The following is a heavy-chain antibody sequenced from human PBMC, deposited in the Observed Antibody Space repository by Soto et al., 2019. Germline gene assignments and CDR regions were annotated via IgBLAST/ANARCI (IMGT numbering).Heavy chain of an antibody. D-gene: IGHD6-13*01. J-gene: IGHJ6*02. CDR1: GDRFTSYW. CDR3: ARSGIAAADNYYGMDV. CDR2: IDPSDSYT. V-gene: IGHV5-10-1*01. Sequence: PGESLKISCKGSGDRFTSYWIGWVRQMTGKGLEWMGMIDPSDSYTSYSPSFQGHVTISADKSISTAYLQWSSLKASDTAMYYCARSGIAAADNYYGMDVWGQGTTVTVSS.